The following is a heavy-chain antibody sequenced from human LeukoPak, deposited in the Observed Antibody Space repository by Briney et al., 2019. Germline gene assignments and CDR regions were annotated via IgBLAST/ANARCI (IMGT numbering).Heavy chain of an antibody. D-gene: IGHD1-26*01. V-gene: IGHV3-74*01. CDR2: INSDGSTT. J-gene: IGHJ4*02. CDR1: GFTFSSYW. Sequence: RPGGSLRLSCAASGFTFSSYWMHWVRQAPGKELVWVSRINSDGSTTSYADSVKGRITISRDNAKNTLYLQMNSLRAEDTAVYYCVGGSYYFDYWGQGTLVTVSS. CDR3: VGGSYYFDY.